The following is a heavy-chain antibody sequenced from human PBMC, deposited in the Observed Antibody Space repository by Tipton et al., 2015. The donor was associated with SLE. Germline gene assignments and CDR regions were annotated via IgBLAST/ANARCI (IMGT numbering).Heavy chain of an antibody. J-gene: IGHJ4*02. Sequence: TLSLTCTVSGGFISTYFWSWIRQPPGKRLEWIGYIFYTGSTNYNPSLKSRVAMSVDMSKNQFSLKLTSVTAADTAVYYCASGNPVMPLWGQGTLVTVSS. CDR3: ASGNPVMPL. CDR2: IFYTGST. V-gene: IGHV4-59*01. D-gene: IGHD1-1*01. CDR1: GGFISTYF.